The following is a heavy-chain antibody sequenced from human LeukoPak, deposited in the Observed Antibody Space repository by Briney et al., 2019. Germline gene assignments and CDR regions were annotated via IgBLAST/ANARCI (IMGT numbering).Heavy chain of an antibody. D-gene: IGHD1-26*01. J-gene: IGHJ4*02. CDR2: INSDGSST. V-gene: IGHV3-74*01. Sequence: PGGSLRLSCAASGFTFSSYWMHWVRQAPGKGLVWVSRINSDGSSTSYADSVKGQFTISRDNAKNTLYLQMNSLRAEDTAVYYCARVPDSGSAIDYWGQGTLVTVSS. CDR3: ARVPDSGSAIDY. CDR1: GFTFSSYW.